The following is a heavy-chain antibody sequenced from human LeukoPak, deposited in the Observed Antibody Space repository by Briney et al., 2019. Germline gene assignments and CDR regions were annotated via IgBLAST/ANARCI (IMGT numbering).Heavy chain of an antibody. J-gene: IGHJ3*02. CDR3: AREVDSRYCSSTSCSRQHAFDI. V-gene: IGHV4-61*02. Sequence: SETLSLTCTVSGGSISSGSYYWSWIRQPAGKGLEWIGRIYTSGSTNYNPSLKSRVTISVDTSKNQFSLKLSSVTAADTAVYYCAREVDSRYCSSTSCSRQHAFDIWGQGTMVTVSS. D-gene: IGHD2-2*01. CDR1: GGSISSGSYY. CDR2: IYTSGST.